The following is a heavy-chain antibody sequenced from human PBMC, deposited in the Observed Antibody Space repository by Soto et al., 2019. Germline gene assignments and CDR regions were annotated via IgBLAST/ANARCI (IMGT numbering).Heavy chain of an antibody. Sequence: ASVKVSCKASGYSFTSYGISWVRQAPGQGLEWMGWISAYNGNTNYAQKLQGRVTMTTDASTSTAYMELRSLRSDDTAVYYCARGATAAGKSQILYYYYGMDVWGQGTTVTVSS. CDR2: ISAYNGNT. V-gene: IGHV1-18*01. J-gene: IGHJ6*02. CDR1: GYSFTSYG. CDR3: ARGATAAGKSQILYYYYGMDV. D-gene: IGHD6-13*01.